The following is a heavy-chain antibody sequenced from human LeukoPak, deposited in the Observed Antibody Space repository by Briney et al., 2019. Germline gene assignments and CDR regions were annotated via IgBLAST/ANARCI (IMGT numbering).Heavy chain of an antibody. Sequence: ASVTVSCKASGYTXTVYYMSWVRQAPGQGLEWMGWINPNSGDTNYAQKFQGRVTMTRDTSIRTAYMELSRLSSDDTAVYYCARDSGLGYSGYDLAWWGQGTLVTVSS. CDR1: GYTXTVYY. J-gene: IGHJ4*02. CDR2: INPNSGDT. D-gene: IGHD5-12*01. V-gene: IGHV1-2*02. CDR3: ARDSGLGYSGYDLAW.